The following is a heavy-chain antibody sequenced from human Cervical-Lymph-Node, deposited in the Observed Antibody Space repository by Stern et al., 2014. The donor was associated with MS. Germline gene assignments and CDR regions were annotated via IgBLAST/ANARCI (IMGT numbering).Heavy chain of an antibody. CDR3: ARAHYGDYPFYYSGMDV. CDR1: GGSISSNNSY. V-gene: IGHV4-30-4*01. J-gene: IGHJ6*02. D-gene: IGHD4-17*01. CDR2: IYSSGST. Sequence: QLQLQESGPGLVKLSQTLSLTCTVPGGSISSNNSYWSWIRHPPGKGLEWIAYIYSSGSTYSNPSLKSRVTLSVDTSTNQFSLSLSSVTAADTAVYYCARAHYGDYPFYYSGMDVWGQGTPVTVSS.